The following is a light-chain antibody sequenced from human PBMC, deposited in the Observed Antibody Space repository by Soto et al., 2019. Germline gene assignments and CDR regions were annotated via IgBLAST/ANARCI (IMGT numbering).Light chain of an antibody. Sequence: EIVLTQSPGTLSLSPGERATLSCRAIQSVSSSYLAWYQQKPGQAPRLLIYGASSRATGIPDRFSGSGSGTDFTLTISRLEPEDFAVYYCQQYGSSPRQTFGQGTKVDIK. V-gene: IGKV3-20*01. CDR3: QQYGSSPRQT. CDR2: GAS. J-gene: IGKJ1*01. CDR1: QSVSSSY.